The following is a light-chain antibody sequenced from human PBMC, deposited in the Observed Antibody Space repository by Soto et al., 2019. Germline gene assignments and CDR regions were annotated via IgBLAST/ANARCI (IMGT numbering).Light chain of an antibody. V-gene: IGKV3D-20*02. J-gene: IGKJ3*01. CDR1: QSVSNSH. Sequence: EFVLTHSPGTLSLSPGERATLSCKASQSVSNSHLAWYQQKPGQAPRLLIYGASARATGIADRFSGSGSGTDFTLTISSLEPEDFAVYYCQQRSSWPFTFGPGTKVDIK. CDR3: QQRSSWPFT. CDR2: GAS.